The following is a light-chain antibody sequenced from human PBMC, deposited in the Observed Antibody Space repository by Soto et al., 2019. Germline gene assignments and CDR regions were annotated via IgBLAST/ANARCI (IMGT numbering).Light chain of an antibody. Sequence: EIVLTQSPGTLSLSPGERATLSCRASQTVGKNYLAWYQRKPGQAPRLLIHGASSRATGIPDRFSGSGSGTDFALTISRLEPEEVAVFYCQQYAASPLTFGGGTKVEIK. CDR3: QQYAASPLT. CDR2: GAS. J-gene: IGKJ4*01. CDR1: QTVGKNY. V-gene: IGKV3-20*01.